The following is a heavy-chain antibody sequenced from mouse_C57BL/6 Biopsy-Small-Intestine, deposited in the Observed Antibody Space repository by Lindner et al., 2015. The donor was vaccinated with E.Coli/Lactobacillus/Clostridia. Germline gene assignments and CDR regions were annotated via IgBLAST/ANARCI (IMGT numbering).Heavy chain of an antibody. CDR1: GYTFTSFG. Sequence: SVKVSCKASGYTFTSFGFNWVRQAPGQGLEWMGWIGAQNGNTNYTQKFQDRVTLTTDTSTSTAYMELRGLRSDDTAVYYCARDRAHYCRSHSCYYGMSVWGQGTAVTVSS. J-gene: IGHJ1*01. CDR2: IGAQNGNT. CDR3: ARDRAHYCRSHSCYYGMSV. V-gene: IGHV1-7*01. D-gene: IGHD2-1*01.